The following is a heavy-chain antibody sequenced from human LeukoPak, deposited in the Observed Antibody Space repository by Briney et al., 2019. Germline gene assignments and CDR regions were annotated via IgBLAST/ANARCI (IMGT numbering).Heavy chain of an antibody. V-gene: IGHV4-34*01. CDR2: INHSGST. CDR3: ARLVVVVPAAWGFDY. J-gene: IGHJ4*02. CDR1: GGSFSGYY. D-gene: IGHD2-2*01. Sequence: SETLSLTCAVYGGSFSGYYWSWIRQPPGKGLEWIGEINHSGSTNYNPSLKSRVTISVDTSKNQFSLKLSSVTAADTAVYYCARLVVVVPAAWGFDYWGQGTLVTVSS.